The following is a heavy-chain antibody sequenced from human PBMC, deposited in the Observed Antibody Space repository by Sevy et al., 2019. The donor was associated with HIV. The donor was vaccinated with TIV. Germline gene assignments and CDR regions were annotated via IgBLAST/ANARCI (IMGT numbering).Heavy chain of an antibody. V-gene: IGHV3-23*01. D-gene: IGHD6-13*01. J-gene: IGHJ4*02. Sequence: GGSLRLSCVASGFTFSDYAMSWVRQAPGKGLEWVSSLFGGGHGANYADSVKGRFIISRDNSRNTLSLQLNSLRAEDAAVYYCAKMEGQLVSGYCFDYWGQGILVTVSS. CDR3: AKMEGQLVSGYCFDY. CDR2: LFGGGHGA. CDR1: GFTFSDYA.